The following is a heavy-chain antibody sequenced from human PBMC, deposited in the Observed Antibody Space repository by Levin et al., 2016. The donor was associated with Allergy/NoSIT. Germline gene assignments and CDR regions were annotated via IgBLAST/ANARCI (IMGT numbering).Heavy chain of an antibody. V-gene: IGHV4-59*01. D-gene: IGHD5-24*01. J-gene: IGHJ1*01. CDR3: ASTRDNGSPRRSFQH. CDR2: IYYSGRT. Sequence: WIRQPPGKGLEWIGYIYYSGRTTYNPSLESRVTMSLDTSKRQFFLRLNSVTAADTAVYYCASTRDNGSPRRSFQHWGQGTLVTVSS.